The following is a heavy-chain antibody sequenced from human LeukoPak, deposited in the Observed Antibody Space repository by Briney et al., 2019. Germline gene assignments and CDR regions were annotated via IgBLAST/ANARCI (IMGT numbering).Heavy chain of an antibody. V-gene: IGHV3-15*01. J-gene: IGHJ3*02. CDR3: TTDLGGYGCNLYEDAFDI. D-gene: IGHD4-23*01. CDR2: IKSKTDGGTT. CDR1: GFTFSNAW. Sequence: GGSLRLSCAASGFTFSNAWMSWVRQAPGKGLEWVGRIKSKTDGGTTDYAAPVKGRFTISRDDSKNTLYLQMNSLKTEDTAVYYCTTDLGGYGCNLYEDAFDIWRQGTMVTVSS.